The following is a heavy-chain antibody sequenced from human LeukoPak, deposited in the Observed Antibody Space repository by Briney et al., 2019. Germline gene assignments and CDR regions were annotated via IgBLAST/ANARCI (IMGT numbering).Heavy chain of an antibody. J-gene: IGHJ6*03. CDR3: ARSGALGYCSSTSCYAVATRHYYYYMDV. V-gene: IGHV1-69*05. Sequence: SVKVSCXASGGTFSSYAISWVRQAPGQGLEWMGGIIPIFGTANYAQKFQDRVTITTDESTSTAYMELSSLRSEDTAVYYCARSGALGYCSSTSCYAVATRHYYYYMDVWGKGNTVTVSS. CDR1: GGTFSSYA. D-gene: IGHD2-2*01. CDR2: IIPIFGTA.